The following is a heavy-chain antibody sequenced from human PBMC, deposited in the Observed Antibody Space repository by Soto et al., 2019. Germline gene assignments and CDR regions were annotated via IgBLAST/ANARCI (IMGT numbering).Heavy chain of an antibody. V-gene: IGHV1-69*18. Sequence: QVQLVQSGAEVKRPGSSVKVSCRMSGGTFSSSAISWVRRAPGQGLEWMGKVIPMFATSNKAEKFLHRVTITANEYTNIVSLEVDSLRAEDTAIYYCARASNYFCSGLSWFDSWGQGTQVTVSS. CDR2: VIPMFATS. J-gene: IGHJ5*01. CDR1: GGTFSSSA. CDR3: ARASNYFCSGLSWFDS. D-gene: IGHD3-10*02.